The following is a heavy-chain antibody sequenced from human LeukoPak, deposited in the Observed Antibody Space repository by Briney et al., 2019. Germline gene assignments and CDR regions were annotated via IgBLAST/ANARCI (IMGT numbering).Heavy chain of an antibody. J-gene: IGHJ4*02. CDR1: GFTFDDYA. CDR2: ISWNSGSI. CDR3: VKGGHSSGWYTDFDY. V-gene: IGHV3-9*03. D-gene: IGHD6-19*01. Sequence: GRSLRLSCAASGFTFDDYAMHWARQAPGKGLEWVSGISWNSGSIGYADSVKGRFTISRDNAKNSLFLQMNSLRVEDMAFYYCVKGGHSSGWYTDFDYWGQGTLVTVSS.